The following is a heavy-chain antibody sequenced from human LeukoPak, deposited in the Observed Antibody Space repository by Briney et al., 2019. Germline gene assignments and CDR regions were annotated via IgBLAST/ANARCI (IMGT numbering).Heavy chain of an antibody. J-gene: IGHJ3*02. CDR3: ARHYTYYDSSGYYRYPDAFDI. CDR1: GGSISSYY. V-gene: IGHV4-59*08. Sequence: SETLSLTCTVSGGSISSYYWSWIRQPPGKGLEWVGYIYYSGSTNYNPSLKSRVTISVDTSKNQFSLKLSSVTAADTAVYYCARHYTYYDSSGYYRYPDAFDIWGQGTMVTVSS. CDR2: IYYSGST. D-gene: IGHD3-22*01.